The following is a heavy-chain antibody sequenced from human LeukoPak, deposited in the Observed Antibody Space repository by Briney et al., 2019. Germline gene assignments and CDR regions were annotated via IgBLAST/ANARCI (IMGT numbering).Heavy chain of an antibody. CDR2: INAGNGNT. Sequence: ASVKVSCKASGYIFTTSAIYWVRQAPGQRPEWMGWINAGNGNTKYSQKFQDRVSLTRDTSASAAYMELSRLTPEDTAVYYCTTSVSEGDEDGILTGFNYWGQGTLVTVS. CDR3: TTSVSEGDEDGILTGFNY. V-gene: IGHV1-3*01. CDR1: GYIFTTSA. D-gene: IGHD3-9*01. J-gene: IGHJ4*02.